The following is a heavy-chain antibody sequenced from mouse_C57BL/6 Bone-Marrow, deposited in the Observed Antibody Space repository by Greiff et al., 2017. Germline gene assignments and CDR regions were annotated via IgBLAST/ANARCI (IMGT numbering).Heavy chain of an antibody. V-gene: IGHV1-82*01. CDR1: GYAFSSSW. J-gene: IGHJ2*01. Sequence: QVQLKESGPELVKPGASVKISCKASGYAFSSSWMNWVKQRPGKGLEWIGRIYPGDGDTNYNGKFKGKATLTADKSSSTAYMQLSSLTSEDSAVYFCARYYYGRHYWGQGTTLTVSS. CDR3: ARYYYGRHY. CDR2: IYPGDGDT. D-gene: IGHD1-1*01.